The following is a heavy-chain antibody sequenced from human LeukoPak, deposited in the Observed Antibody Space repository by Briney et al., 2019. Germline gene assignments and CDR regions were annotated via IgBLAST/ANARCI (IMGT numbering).Heavy chain of an antibody. D-gene: IGHD7-27*01. CDR1: GYSISSGYY. CDR3: ARGFRGDNFDY. Sequence: SETLSLTCTVSGYSISSGYYWVWIRQPPGKGLEWIGNIYHSGTTYYNPSLKRRVTISVDTSKNQFSLKLSSVTAADTAVYFCARGFRGDNFDYWGQGTLVTVSS. CDR2: IYHSGTT. J-gene: IGHJ4*02. V-gene: IGHV4-38-2*02.